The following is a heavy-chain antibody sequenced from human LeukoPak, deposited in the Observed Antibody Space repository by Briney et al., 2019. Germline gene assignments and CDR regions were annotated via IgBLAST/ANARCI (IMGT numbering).Heavy chain of an antibody. V-gene: IGHV1-2*02. CDR2: INPNSGGT. CDR1: GYTFTSYG. Sequence: ASVKVSCKASGYTFTSYGISWVRQAPGQGLEWMGWINPNSGGTNYAQKFQGRVTMTRDTSISTAYMELSRLRSDDTAVYYCARMTLTGYYNWFDPWGQGTLVTVS. CDR3: ARMTLTGYYNWFDP. D-gene: IGHD3-9*01. J-gene: IGHJ5*02.